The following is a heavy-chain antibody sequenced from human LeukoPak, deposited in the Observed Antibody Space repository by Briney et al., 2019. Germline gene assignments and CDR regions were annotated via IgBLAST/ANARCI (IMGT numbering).Heavy chain of an antibody. CDR1: GFTFSSYG. V-gene: IGHV3-30*18. CDR2: ISYDGSNK. Sequence: GGSLRLSCAAFGFTFSSYGMHWVRQAPGKGLEWVAVISYDGSNKYYADSVKGRFTISRDNSKNTLYLQMNSLRAEDTAVYYCAKGGVVVITSLDYWGQGTLVTVSS. J-gene: IGHJ4*02. D-gene: IGHD3-22*01. CDR3: AKGGVVVITSLDY.